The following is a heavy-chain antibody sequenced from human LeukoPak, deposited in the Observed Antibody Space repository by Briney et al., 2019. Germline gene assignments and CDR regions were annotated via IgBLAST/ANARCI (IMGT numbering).Heavy chain of an antibody. CDR2: INSDGSST. CDR1: EFTFSSYW. CDR3: AREDRVVITYDY. V-gene: IGHV3-74*01. Sequence: GGSLRLSCAASEFTFSSYWMHWVRHAPGKGLVWVSRINSDGSSTNYADSVKGRFTISKDNAKNTLYLQMNSLRAEDTAVYYCAREDRVVITYDYWGQGTLVTVSS. D-gene: IGHD3-22*01. J-gene: IGHJ4*02.